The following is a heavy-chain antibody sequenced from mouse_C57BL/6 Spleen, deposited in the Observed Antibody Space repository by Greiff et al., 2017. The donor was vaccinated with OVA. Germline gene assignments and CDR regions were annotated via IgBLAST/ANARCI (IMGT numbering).Heavy chain of an antibody. CDR1: GYTFTSYW. J-gene: IGHJ1*03. V-gene: IGHV1-52*01. CDR3: ARFSQSFDV. Sequence: QVHVKQPGAELVRPGSSVKLSCKASGYTFTSYWMHWVKQRPIQGLEWIGNIDPSDSETHYNQKFKDKATLTVDKSSSTAYMQLSSLTSEDSAVYYCARFSQSFDVWGTGTTVTVSS. CDR2: IDPSDSET.